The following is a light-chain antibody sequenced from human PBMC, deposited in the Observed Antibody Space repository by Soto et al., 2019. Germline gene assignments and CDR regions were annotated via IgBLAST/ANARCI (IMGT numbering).Light chain of an antibody. V-gene: IGKV3-11*01. CDR2: DAS. Sequence: EIVLTQSPATLSLSPGERATLYCRASQSVSSYLAWYQQKPGQAPRLLIYDASNRATGIPARFSGSGSGTDFTLTISSLEPEDFAVYYCQQRSNWRKTFGQGTKLEIK. CDR1: QSVSSY. CDR3: QQRSNWRKT. J-gene: IGKJ2*01.